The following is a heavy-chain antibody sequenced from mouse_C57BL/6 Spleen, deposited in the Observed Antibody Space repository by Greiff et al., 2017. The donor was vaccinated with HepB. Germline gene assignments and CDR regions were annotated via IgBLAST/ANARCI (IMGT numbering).Heavy chain of an antibody. V-gene: IGHV5-12*01. CDR3: ARRDGSGYAMDY. CDR1: GFTFSDYY. CDR2: ISNGGGST. J-gene: IGHJ4*01. Sequence: EVLLVESGGGLVQPGGSLKLSCAASGFTFSDYYMYWVRQTPEKRLEWVAYISNGGGSTYYPDTVKGRFTISRDNAKNTLYLQMSRLKSEDTAMYYCARRDGSGYAMDYWGQGTSVTVSS. D-gene: IGHD1-3*01.